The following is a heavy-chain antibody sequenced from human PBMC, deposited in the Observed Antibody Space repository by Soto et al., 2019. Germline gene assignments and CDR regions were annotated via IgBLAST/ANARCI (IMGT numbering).Heavy chain of an antibody. CDR1: GFTFSDYY. D-gene: IGHD4-4*01. Sequence: QMQLVESGGGLVKPGGSLRLSCAASGFTFSDYYMSWIRQAPGKGLEWVSYISSSSGNIRYADSVKGRFTISRDNAKNSLYLQMNSLRAEDTAVYFCATHYNNYGPVDPWGQGTLVTVSS. V-gene: IGHV3-11*06. CDR3: ATHYNNYGPVDP. CDR2: ISSSSGNI. J-gene: IGHJ5*02.